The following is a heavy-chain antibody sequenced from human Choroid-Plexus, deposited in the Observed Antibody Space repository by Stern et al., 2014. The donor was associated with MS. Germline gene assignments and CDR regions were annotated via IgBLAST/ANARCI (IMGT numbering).Heavy chain of an antibody. CDR1: GGSFSYYA. V-gene: IGHV1-69*01. D-gene: IGHD3-22*01. CDR3: ARDRRHYDTSGGYYFDS. J-gene: IGHJ4*02. Sequence: QMQLVQSGAEEKKPGSSVKDSCTASGGSFSYYAINWVRHAPGQGPEWMGGIIPNVGTANYAQKFKGRVTLNADEGNSTAYKTMRSLRSEDTAVYFCARDRRHYDTSGGYYFDSWGQGTLVTVSS. CDR2: IIPNVGTA.